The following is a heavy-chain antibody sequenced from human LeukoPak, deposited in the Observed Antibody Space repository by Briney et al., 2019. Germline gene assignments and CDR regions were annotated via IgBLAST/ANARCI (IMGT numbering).Heavy chain of an antibody. V-gene: IGHV5-10-1*01. Sequence: GESLQISCKGSGYSFTTHWIGWVRQMPGKGLEWMGRIDPSDSYTNYSPSFQGHVTISADKSISTAYLQWSSLKASDTAMYYCARRGYGGPGAFDIWGQGTMVTVSS. CDR2: IDPSDSYT. D-gene: IGHD3-16*01. CDR1: GYSFTTHW. J-gene: IGHJ3*02. CDR3: ARRGYGGPGAFDI.